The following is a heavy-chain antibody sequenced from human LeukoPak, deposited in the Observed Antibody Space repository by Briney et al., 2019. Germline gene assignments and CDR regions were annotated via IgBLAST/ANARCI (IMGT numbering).Heavy chain of an antibody. Sequence: PSETLSLTCAVSDYSISSGYYWGWIRQPPGKGLEWIGSIYHSGSTYYNPSLKSRVTILVDTSKNQFSLKLSSVTAADTAVYYCARVQYEALGTANWFDPWGQGTLVTVSS. D-gene: IGHD1-7*01. CDR3: ARVQYEALGTANWFDP. CDR2: IYHSGST. J-gene: IGHJ5*02. CDR1: DYSISSGYY. V-gene: IGHV4-38-2*01.